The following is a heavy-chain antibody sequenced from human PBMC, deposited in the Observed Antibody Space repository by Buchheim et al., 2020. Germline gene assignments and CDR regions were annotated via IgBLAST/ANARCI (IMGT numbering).Heavy chain of an antibody. CDR3: ARDRVGYCSSTSCYPDY. J-gene: IGHJ4*02. V-gene: IGHV1-46*01. Sequence: QVQLVQSGAEVKKPGASVKVSCKASGYTFTSYYMHWVRQAPGQGLEWMGIINPSGGSTSYAQKFQGRVTMTRDTSKSTVYMELSSLRSEDTAVYYCARDRVGYCSSTSCYPDYWGQGTL. D-gene: IGHD2-2*01. CDR2: INPSGGST. CDR1: GYTFTSYY.